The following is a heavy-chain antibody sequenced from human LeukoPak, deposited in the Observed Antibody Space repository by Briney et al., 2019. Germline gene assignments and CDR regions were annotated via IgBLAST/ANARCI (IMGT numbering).Heavy chain of an antibody. D-gene: IGHD1-26*01. Sequence: WVSAISGSGGSTYYADSVKGRFTISRDNSKNTLYLQMNSLRAEDTAVYYCAKEGGVYFDYWGQGTLVTVSS. V-gene: IGHV3-23*01. J-gene: IGHJ4*02. CDR2: ISGSGGST. CDR3: AKEGGVYFDY.